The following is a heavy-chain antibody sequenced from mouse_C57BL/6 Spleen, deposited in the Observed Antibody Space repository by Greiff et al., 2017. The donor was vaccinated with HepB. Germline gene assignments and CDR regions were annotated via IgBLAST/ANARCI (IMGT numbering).Heavy chain of an antibody. J-gene: IGHJ2*01. V-gene: IGHV1-76*01. D-gene: IGHD3-1*01. CDR3: ARSGLGVGYFDY. Sequence: VQLQQSGAELVRPGASVKLSCKASGYTFTDYYINWVKQRPGQGLEWIARIYPGSGNTYYNEKFKGKATLTAEKSSSTAYMQLSSLTSEDSAVYFCARSGLGVGYFDYWGQGTTLTVSS. CDR2: IYPGSGNT. CDR1: GYTFTDYY.